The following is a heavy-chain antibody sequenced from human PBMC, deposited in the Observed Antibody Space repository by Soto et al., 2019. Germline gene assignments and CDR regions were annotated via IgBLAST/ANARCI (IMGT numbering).Heavy chain of an antibody. CDR3: AKYCSSTSCYIGDWFDP. Sequence: GGSLRLSCAASGFTFSSYAMSWVRQAPGKGLEWVSAISGSGGSTYYADSVKGRFTISRDNSKNTLYLQMNSLRAEDTAVYYCAKYCSSTSCYIGDWFDPWGQGTLVTV. V-gene: IGHV3-23*01. CDR1: GFTFSSYA. CDR2: ISGSGGST. D-gene: IGHD2-2*02. J-gene: IGHJ5*02.